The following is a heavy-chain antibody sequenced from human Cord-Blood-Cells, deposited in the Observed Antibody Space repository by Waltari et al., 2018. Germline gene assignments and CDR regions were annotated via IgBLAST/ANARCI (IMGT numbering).Heavy chain of an antibody. D-gene: IGHD3-3*01. CDR2: INADSGGT. J-gene: IGHJ4*02. Sequence: QVQLVQSGAEVKKPGASVKVSCKASGYTFNGYCMHWVRQAPGQGLEWRGRINADSGGTTYAQKFQCRVTMTRDTSISTAYMELSRLRADDTTAYYCAREAGGVTIFGVVDYWGQGTLVTVSS. CDR1: GYTFNGYC. CDR3: AREAGGVTIFGVVDY. V-gene: IGHV1-2*06.